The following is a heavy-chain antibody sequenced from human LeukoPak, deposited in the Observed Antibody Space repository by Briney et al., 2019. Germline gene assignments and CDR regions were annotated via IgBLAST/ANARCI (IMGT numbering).Heavy chain of an antibody. CDR3: PRDPGRGYYFDY. V-gene: IGHV4-39*07. D-gene: IGHD1-1*01. CDR1: GGSISSSSYY. J-gene: IGHJ4*02. Sequence: SETLSLTCTVSGGSISSSSYYWGWIRPPPGKGLEWIGSIYYSGITYYNPPLKSRVTISVDTSKNQFSLKLSSVTAADTAVYYCPRDPGRGYYFDYWGQGTLVTVSS. CDR2: IYYSGIT.